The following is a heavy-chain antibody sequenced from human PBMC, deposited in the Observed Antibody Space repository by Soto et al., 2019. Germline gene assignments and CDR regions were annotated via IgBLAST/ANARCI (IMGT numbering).Heavy chain of an antibody. V-gene: IGHV3-7*03. Sequence: GGSLRLSSAASGFTFISFWMSWVRQAPGKGLEWVANIKTDGSETHYVDSVKGRFTISRDNPKTSLYLQMNSLRVEDTAVYFCTSDRYPRFYHGSGSYPYYWGQGNPVTVSS. D-gene: IGHD3-10*01. J-gene: IGHJ4*02. CDR3: TSDRYPRFYHGSGSYPYY. CDR1: GFTFISFW. CDR2: IKTDGSET.